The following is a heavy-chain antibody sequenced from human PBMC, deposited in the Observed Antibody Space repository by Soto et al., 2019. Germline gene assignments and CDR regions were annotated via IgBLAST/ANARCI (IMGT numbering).Heavy chain of an antibody. CDR2: IYYSGST. V-gene: IGHV4-30-4*01. Sequence: SETLSLTCTVSGGSISSGDYYWSWIRQPPGKGLEWIGYIYYSGSTYYNPSLKSRVTISVDTSKNQFSLKLSSVTAADTAVYYCARVGLRFLGQSNWFDPWGQGTLVTVSS. CDR3: ARVGLRFLGQSNWFDP. D-gene: IGHD3-3*01. J-gene: IGHJ5*02. CDR1: GGSISSGDYY.